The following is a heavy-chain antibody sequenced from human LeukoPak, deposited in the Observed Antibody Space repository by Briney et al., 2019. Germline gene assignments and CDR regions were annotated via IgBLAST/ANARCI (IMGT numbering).Heavy chain of an antibody. Sequence: GGSLRLSCAASGFTFDDYGMSWVRQAPGKGLEWVSGINWNGGSTGYADSVKGRFTISRDNAKDSLYLQMNSLRAEDTALYYCARDPRWNDSGDYWGQGTLVTVSS. D-gene: IGHD1-1*01. CDR1: GFTFDDYG. CDR2: INWNGGST. V-gene: IGHV3-20*04. J-gene: IGHJ4*02. CDR3: ARDPRWNDSGDY.